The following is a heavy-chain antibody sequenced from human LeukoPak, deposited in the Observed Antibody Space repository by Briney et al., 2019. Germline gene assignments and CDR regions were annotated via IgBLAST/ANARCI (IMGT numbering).Heavy chain of an antibody. CDR1: GFTFSSYV. D-gene: IGHD6-13*01. CDR3: AKGGRITAVLPFDY. CDR2: ISGSGGST. J-gene: IGHJ4*02. V-gene: IGHV3-23*01. Sequence: GGSLRLSCAASGFTFSSYVMSWVRQAPGKGLEWVSAISGSGGSTYYADSVKGRFTISRDNSKNTLYLQVSSLRAEDTAVYRCAKGGRITAVLPFDYWGQGTLVTVPS.